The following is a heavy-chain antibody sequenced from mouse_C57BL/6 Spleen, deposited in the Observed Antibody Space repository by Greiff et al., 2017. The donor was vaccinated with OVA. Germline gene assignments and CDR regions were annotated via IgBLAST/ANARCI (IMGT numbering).Heavy chain of an antibody. J-gene: IGHJ1*03. CDR2: ISSGSSTI. CDR1: GFTFSDYG. Sequence: EVQLVESGGGLVKPGGSLKLSCAASGFTFSDYGMHWVRQAPEKGLEWVAYISSGSSTIYYADTVKGRFTISRDNAKNTLFLQMTSLRSEDTAMYYCARRPNWAYWYFDVWGTGTTVTVSS. CDR3: ARRPNWAYWYFDV. V-gene: IGHV5-17*01. D-gene: IGHD4-1*02.